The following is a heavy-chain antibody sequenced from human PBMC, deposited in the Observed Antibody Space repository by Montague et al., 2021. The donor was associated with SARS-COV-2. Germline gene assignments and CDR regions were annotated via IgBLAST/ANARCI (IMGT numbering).Heavy chain of an antibody. V-gene: IGHV6-1*01. J-gene: IGHJ4*02. D-gene: IGHD1-1*01. Sequence: CAISXDSVSSNSAAWNWIRQSPSGGLEWLGRTYYRSKWYTDYAPSVKTRITITPDTSNNQFSLHLNSVTPGDTAVYYCAREGTVPGPRGIYFDDWGQGTLVTVSS. CDR2: TYYRSKWYT. CDR3: AREGTVPGPRGIYFDD. CDR1: XDSVSSNSAA.